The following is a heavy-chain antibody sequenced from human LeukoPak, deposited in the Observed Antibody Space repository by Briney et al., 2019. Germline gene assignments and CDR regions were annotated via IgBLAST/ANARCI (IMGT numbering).Heavy chain of an antibody. CDR2: INPNSGGT. CDR3: ARAGYCSGGSCSTAAFDI. CDR1: GYTFTGYY. D-gene: IGHD2-15*01. V-gene: IGHV1-2*06. Sequence: EASVKVSCKASGYTFTGYYMHWVRQAPGQGLEWMGRINPNSGGTNYAQKFQGRVTMTRDTSISTAYMELSRLRSDDTAVYYCARAGYCSGGSCSTAAFDIWGQGTMVTVSS. J-gene: IGHJ3*02.